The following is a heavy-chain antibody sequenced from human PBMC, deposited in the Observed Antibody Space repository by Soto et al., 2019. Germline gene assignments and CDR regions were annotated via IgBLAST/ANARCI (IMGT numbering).Heavy chain of an antibody. D-gene: IGHD3-3*01. CDR1: GGSISSSSYY. CDR2: IYYSGTT. V-gene: IGHV4-39*07. J-gene: IGHJ6*02. Sequence: QLQLQESGPGLVKPSETLSLTCTVSGGSISSSSYYWGWIRQPPGKGLEWIGSIYYSGTTNYSPSLKSRVTISVDTSKNQFSLNLRSVTTADTAVYYCARVDRESSTWAVFGVVPHMDVWGQGTTVTVSS. CDR3: ARVDRESSTWAVFGVVPHMDV.